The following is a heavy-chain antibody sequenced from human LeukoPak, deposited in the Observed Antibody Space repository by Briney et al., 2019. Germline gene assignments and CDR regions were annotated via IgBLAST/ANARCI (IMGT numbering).Heavy chain of an antibody. CDR3: ITPLPYSAQ. D-gene: IGHD2-21*01. J-gene: IGHJ4*02. CDR2: IKPKTDGETT. Sequence: NTGGSLRLSCAASGSTFSNAYMNWVRQAPGKGLEWVGRIKPKTDGETTEYAAPVKGRFSISRDDSKNMLYLQMNSLKTEDTAVYYCITPLPYSAQGGQGTLVTVSS. CDR1: GSTFSNAY. V-gene: IGHV3-15*07.